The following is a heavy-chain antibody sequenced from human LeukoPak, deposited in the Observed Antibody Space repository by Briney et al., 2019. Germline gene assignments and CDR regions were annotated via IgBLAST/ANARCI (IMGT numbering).Heavy chain of an antibody. D-gene: IGHD6-13*01. CDR3: AKISTPIPAASAMDN. J-gene: IGHJ4*02. CDR2: ISGDGGDT. V-gene: IGHV3-23*01. Sequence: GASLRLSCAASGFTFRSYAMSWVRQAPGQGLEWVSSISGDGGDTYYANSVKGRFTISRDNSKSTLYLQMNGLRAEDTAVYYCAKISTPIPAASAMDNWGQGTLVTVSA. CDR1: GFTFRSYA.